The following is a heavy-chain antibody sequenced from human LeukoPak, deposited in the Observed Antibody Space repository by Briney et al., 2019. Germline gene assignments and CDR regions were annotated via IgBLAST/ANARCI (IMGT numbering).Heavy chain of an antibody. Sequence: SGTLSLTCAVSGGSISSGNWWSWVRQPPGKGLEWIGEIYHSGGTNYNPSLKSRVTISVDKSKNQFSLKLSSVTAADTAVYYCARAYYGSYYFDYWGQGTLVTVSS. CDR1: GGSISSGNW. V-gene: IGHV4-4*02. CDR2: IYHSGGT. CDR3: ARAYYGSYYFDY. J-gene: IGHJ4*02. D-gene: IGHD3-10*01.